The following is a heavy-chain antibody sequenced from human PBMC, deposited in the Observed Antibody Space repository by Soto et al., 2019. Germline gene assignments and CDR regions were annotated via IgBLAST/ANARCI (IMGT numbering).Heavy chain of an antibody. D-gene: IGHD1-26*01. V-gene: IGHV3-73*01. J-gene: IGHJ6*02. Sequence: GGSLRLSCAASGFTFSDSAIHWVRQASGKGLEWVGRIRSKANSYATEYAESMKGRLTISRDDSNNTAYLQLNSLKSGDTAVYFCSTKVDSATSRPSPFYGMAVWGHGTTVTVSS. CDR3: STKVDSATSRPSPFYGMAV. CDR2: IRSKANSYAT. CDR1: GFTFSDSA.